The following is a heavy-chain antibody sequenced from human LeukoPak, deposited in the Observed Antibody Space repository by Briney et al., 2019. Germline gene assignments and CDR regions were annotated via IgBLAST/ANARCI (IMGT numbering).Heavy chain of an antibody. D-gene: IGHD2-2*01. CDR3: ARRYCSSTSCLLDY. CDR1: GFTFSSYE. J-gene: IGHJ4*02. V-gene: IGHV3-48*03. Sequence: GSLRLSCAVSGFTFSSYEMNWVRQAPGKGLEWLSHISTTGTTIYYAESLKGRFTISRDNAKNSLWLQMNSLRAEDTAVYYCARRYCSSTSCLLDYWGQGTLVTVSS. CDR2: ISTTGTTI.